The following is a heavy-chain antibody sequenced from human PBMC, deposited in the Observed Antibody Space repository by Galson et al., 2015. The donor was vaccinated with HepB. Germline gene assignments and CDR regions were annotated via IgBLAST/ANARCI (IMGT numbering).Heavy chain of an antibody. J-gene: IGHJ6*03. V-gene: IGHV7-4-1*02. CDR1: GYTFTNSP. Sequence: SVKVSCKASGYTFTNSPVNWVRQVPGQGLEWMGWINTDTGYSTYAQGFTGRFVFSLDISVNTTYLQISSLEAEDTAVYYCAREGSFRRRGYYYYYMDVWGKGTTVTVSS. CDR2: INTDTGYS. D-gene: IGHD3-16*02. CDR3: AREGSFRRRGYYYYYMDV.